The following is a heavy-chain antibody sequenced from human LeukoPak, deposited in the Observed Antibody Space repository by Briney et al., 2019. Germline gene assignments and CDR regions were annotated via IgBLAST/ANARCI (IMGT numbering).Heavy chain of an antibody. CDR3: EFDYYDSSGYYLDY. V-gene: IGHV1-2*02. Sequence: ASVKVSCKAFGYKLTDNWIHWVRQAPGQGLEWMGWINTKTGATNIAQKFQGRVTMTRDTSISTAYMELSRLRSDDTAVYYCEFDYYDSSGYYLDYWGQGTLVTVSS. D-gene: IGHD3-22*01. CDR2: INTKTGAT. CDR1: GYKLTDNW. J-gene: IGHJ4*02.